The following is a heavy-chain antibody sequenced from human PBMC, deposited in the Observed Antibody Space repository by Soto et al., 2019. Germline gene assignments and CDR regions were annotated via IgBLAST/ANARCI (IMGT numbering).Heavy chain of an antibody. CDR1: GGTFSSYA. CDR3: ARGEGYCSSTSCSLYYYGMDV. J-gene: IGHJ6*02. CDR2: IIPIFGTA. D-gene: IGHD2-2*01. V-gene: IGHV1-69*13. Sequence: GASVKVSCKASGGTFSSYAISWVRQAPGQGLEWMGGIIPIFGTANYAQKFQGRVTITADEPTSTAYMELSSLRSEDTAVYYCARGEGYCSSTSCSLYYYGMDVWGQGTTVTVSS.